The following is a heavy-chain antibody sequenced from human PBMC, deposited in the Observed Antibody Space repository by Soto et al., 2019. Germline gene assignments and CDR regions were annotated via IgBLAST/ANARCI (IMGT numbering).Heavy chain of an antibody. V-gene: IGHV3-23*01. CDR2: LSVGGDRT. Sequence: QTXGSLRRSCAAFGFTWSTTRMAWVRQTPGKGLDWVSGLSVGGDRTFYLESVKGRFTISSDTSKNVVYLQMNSLRADDTAVYFCAKWDGYGDAWGQGTLVTVSS. J-gene: IGHJ5*02. CDR1: GFTWSTTR. CDR3: AKWDGYGDA. D-gene: IGHD5-18*01.